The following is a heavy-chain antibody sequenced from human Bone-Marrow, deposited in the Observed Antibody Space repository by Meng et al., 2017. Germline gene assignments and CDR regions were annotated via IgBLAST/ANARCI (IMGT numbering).Heavy chain of an antibody. V-gene: IGHV4-61*05. CDR1: GGSISSSSYY. D-gene: IGHD2-15*01. CDR3: ARFGFASVGDYYYYYGMDV. Sequence: SETLSLTCTVSGGSISSSSYYWGWIRQPPGKGLEWIGYIYYSGSTNYNPSLKSRVTISVDTSKNQFSLKLSSVTAADTAVYYCARFGFASVGDYYYYYGMDVWGQGTTVTVSS. J-gene: IGHJ6*02. CDR2: IYYSGST.